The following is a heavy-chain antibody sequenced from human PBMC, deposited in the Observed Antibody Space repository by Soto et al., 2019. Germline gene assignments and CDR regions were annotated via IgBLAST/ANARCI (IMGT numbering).Heavy chain of an antibody. D-gene: IGHD3-9*01. J-gene: IGHJ4*02. Sequence: GGSLRLSCAAPGFTFSSYSMNWVRQAPGKGLEWVSSISSSSSYIHYADSVKGRFTISRDNAKNSLYLQMNSLRAEDTAVYYCARDSDILTGYPYDYWGQGTLVTVSS. CDR1: GFTFSSYS. V-gene: IGHV3-21*01. CDR2: ISSSSSYI. CDR3: ARDSDILTGYPYDY.